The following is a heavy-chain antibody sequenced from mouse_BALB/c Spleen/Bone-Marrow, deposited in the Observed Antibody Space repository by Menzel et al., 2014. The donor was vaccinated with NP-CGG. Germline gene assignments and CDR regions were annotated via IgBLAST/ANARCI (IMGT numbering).Heavy chain of an antibody. CDR2: ISTYYGNT. J-gene: IGHJ4*01. D-gene: IGHD2-4*01. Sequence: VQGVESGPELVRPGVSVKISCKGSGYTFTDYVMHWVKLSHAKSLEWIGVISTYYGNTNYNQKFKGKATMTVDKSSSTAYMELARLTSEDSAIYYCARGIRNPYAVDYWGQGTSVTVSS. CDR1: GYTFTDYV. CDR3: ARGIRNPYAVDY. V-gene: IGHV1-67*01.